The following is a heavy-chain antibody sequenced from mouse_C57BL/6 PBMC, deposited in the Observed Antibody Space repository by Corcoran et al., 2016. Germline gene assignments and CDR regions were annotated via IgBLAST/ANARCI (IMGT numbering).Heavy chain of an antibody. V-gene: IGHV3-6*01. J-gene: IGHJ3*01. CDR1: GYSITSGYY. D-gene: IGHD2-4*01. CDR2: ISYDGSN. Sequence: DVQLQESGPGLVKPSQSLSLTCSVTGYSITSGYYWNWIRQFPGNKLEWMGYISYDGSNNYNPSLKNRISITRDTSKNQFFLKLNSVTTEDTATYYCARIYDYIFAYWGQGTLVTVSA. CDR3: ARIYDYIFAY.